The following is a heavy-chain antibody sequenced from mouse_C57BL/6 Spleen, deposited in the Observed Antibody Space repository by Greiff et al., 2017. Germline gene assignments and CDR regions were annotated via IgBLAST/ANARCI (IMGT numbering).Heavy chain of an antibody. J-gene: IGHJ2*01. Sequence: QVQLQQSGAELVRPGTSVKVSCKASGYAFTNYLIEWVKQRPGQGLEWIGVINPGSGGTNYNEKFKGKATLTADKSSSTAYMQLSSLTSEDSAVYFCARSSSYDVDYFDYWGQGTTRTVSS. CDR2: INPGSGGT. CDR3: ARSSSYDVDYFDY. CDR1: GYAFTNYL. D-gene: IGHD2-3*01. V-gene: IGHV1-54*01.